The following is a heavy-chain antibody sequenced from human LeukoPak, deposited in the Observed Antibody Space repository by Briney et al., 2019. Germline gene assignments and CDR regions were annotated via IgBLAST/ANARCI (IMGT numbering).Heavy chain of an antibody. CDR2: IYSDGTT. CDR1: GFTVFSNY. V-gene: IGHV3-53*01. D-gene: IGHD3-10*01. Sequence: GGSLRLSCAASGFTVFSNYMSWVRQATGNGLEWVSVIYSDGTTYYADSVQGRFTISRDNSKNTVYLQMKSLRAEDTAVYFCARERSYYYYYMDVWGKGTTVTVSS. CDR3: ARERSYYYYYMDV. J-gene: IGHJ6*03.